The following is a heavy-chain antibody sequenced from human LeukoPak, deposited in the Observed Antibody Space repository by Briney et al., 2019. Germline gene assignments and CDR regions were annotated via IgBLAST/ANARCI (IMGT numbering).Heavy chain of an antibody. V-gene: IGHV4-31*03. D-gene: IGHD2-8*01. CDR3: ARTVYCTNGVCYLFDY. CDR1: GGSISSGGYY. Sequence: PSQTLFLTCTVSGGSISSGGYYWSWIRQHPGKGLEWIGYIYYSGSTYYNPSLKSRVTISVDTSKNQFSLKLSSVTAADTAVYYCARTVYCTNGVCYLFDYWGQGTLVTVSS. J-gene: IGHJ4*02. CDR2: IYYSGST.